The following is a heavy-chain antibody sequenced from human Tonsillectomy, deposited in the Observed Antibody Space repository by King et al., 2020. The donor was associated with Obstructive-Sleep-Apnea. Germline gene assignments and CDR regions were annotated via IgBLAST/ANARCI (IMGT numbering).Heavy chain of an antibody. J-gene: IGHJ4*02. Sequence: VQLVQSGAEVKKPGASVKVSCKASGYTFTSYYMHWVRQAPGQGLEWMGIINPRVGSTSYAQKFQGRVTMTRDTSTSTVYMELSSLRSEDTAVYYCARGADGGSYYGHFDYWGQGTLVTVSS. CDR1: GYTFTSYY. D-gene: IGHD1-26*01. V-gene: IGHV1-46*03. CDR2: INPRVGST. CDR3: ARGADGGSYYGHFDY.